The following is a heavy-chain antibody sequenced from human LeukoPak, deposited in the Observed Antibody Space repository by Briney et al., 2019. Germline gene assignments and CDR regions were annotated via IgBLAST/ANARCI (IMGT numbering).Heavy chain of an antibody. D-gene: IGHD3-10*01. CDR2: IYYSGST. J-gene: IGHJ5*02. CDR3: AREVTMVRGLSWFDP. V-gene: IGHV4-59*12. CDR1: GGSISGYY. Sequence: SETLSLTCTVSGGSISGYYWSWVRQPPGKGLEWIGYIYYSGSTSYNPSLKSRVTISVDTSKNQFSLKLTSVTAADTAVYYCAREVTMVRGLSWFDPWGQGTLVTVSS.